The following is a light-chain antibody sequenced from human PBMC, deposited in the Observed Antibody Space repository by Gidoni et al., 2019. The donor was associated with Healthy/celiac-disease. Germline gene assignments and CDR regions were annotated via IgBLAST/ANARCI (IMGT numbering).Light chain of an antibody. Sequence: EIVLTQSPATLSLSPGERATLSCSASQSVSSYLDWYQQKPGQAPRLLIYVASNRATGIPAMFRGSGSGTDFTLTISSLEPEDFAVYYCQQRSNWPPLTFGGGTKVEIK. CDR1: QSVSSY. V-gene: IGKV3-11*01. J-gene: IGKJ4*01. CDR3: QQRSNWPPLT. CDR2: VAS.